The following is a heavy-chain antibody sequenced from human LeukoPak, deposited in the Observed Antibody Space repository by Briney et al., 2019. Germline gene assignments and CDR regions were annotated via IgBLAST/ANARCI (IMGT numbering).Heavy chain of an antibody. Sequence: PSETLSLTCTVSGGSISSSSYYWGWIRQPPGEGLEWIGSIYYSGSTYYNPSLKSRVTISVDTSKNQFSLKLSSVTAADTAVYYCARDLRSYYYGSGSSGTIDYWGQGTLVTVSS. CDR1: GGSISSSSYY. D-gene: IGHD3-10*01. V-gene: IGHV4-39*07. J-gene: IGHJ4*02. CDR3: ARDLRSYYYGSGSSGTIDY. CDR2: IYYSGST.